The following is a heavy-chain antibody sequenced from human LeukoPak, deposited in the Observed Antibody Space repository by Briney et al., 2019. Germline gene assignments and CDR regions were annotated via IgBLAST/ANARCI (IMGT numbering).Heavy chain of an antibody. J-gene: IGHJ4*02. V-gene: IGHV1-2*04. D-gene: IGHD2-2*01. Sequence: ASVKVSCKASGYTFTGYYMHWVRQAPGQGLEWMGWINPNSGGTYSAQKFQGWVTMTRDTSFSTAYMELSRLTSDDTAVYYCARANALYCSSTTCLFDYWGQGTLVTVSS. CDR2: INPNSGGT. CDR1: GYTFTGYY. CDR3: ARANALYCSSTTCLFDY.